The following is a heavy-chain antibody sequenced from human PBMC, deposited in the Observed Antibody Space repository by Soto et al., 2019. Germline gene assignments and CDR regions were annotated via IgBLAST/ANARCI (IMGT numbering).Heavy chain of an antibody. D-gene: IGHD4-4*01. CDR1: GYTFTSYG. Sequence: QVQLVQSGAEVKKPGASVKVSCKASGYTFTSYGISWVRQAPGQGLEWMGWISAYNGNTNYAQTLKGRVTMTTDTSASKAYMELRSLRSDVTAVYSGARVGGTTVTLASRWFDPWGQGTLVTVSS. CDR3: ARVGGTTVTLASRWFDP. V-gene: IGHV1-18*01. J-gene: IGHJ5*02. CDR2: ISAYNGNT.